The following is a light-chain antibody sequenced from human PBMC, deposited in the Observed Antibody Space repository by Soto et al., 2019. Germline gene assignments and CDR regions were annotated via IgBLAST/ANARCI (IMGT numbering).Light chain of an antibody. Sequence: GDSGTITFRASQSISSWLAWYQQKPGKAPKLLIYAASSLQSGVPSRFSGSGSGTDFTLTISSLQTEDFATYYCQQSYSTLITFGQGTRMEIK. CDR3: QQSYSTLIT. CDR2: AAS. CDR1: QSISSW. J-gene: IGKJ5*01. V-gene: IGKV1-39*01.